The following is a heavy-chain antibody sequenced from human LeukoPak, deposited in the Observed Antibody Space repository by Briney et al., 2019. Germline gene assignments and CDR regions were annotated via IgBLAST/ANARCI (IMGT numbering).Heavy chain of an antibody. Sequence: PSETLSLTCTVSGGSISSSSYYWAWIRQHPGKGLEWIGYIYYSGSTYYNPSLKSRVTISVDTSKNQFSLKLSSVTAADTAVYYCARERIYAFDIWGQGTMVTVSS. V-gene: IGHV4-31*03. D-gene: IGHD1-14*01. CDR2: IYYSGST. CDR1: GGSISSSSYY. CDR3: ARERIYAFDI. J-gene: IGHJ3*02.